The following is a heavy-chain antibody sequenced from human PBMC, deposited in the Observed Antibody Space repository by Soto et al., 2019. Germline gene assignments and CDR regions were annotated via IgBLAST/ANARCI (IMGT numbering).Heavy chain of an antibody. V-gene: IGHV3-21*01. CDR2: ISSSSSYI. CDR1: GFTFSSYS. D-gene: IGHD2-2*01. CDR3: ARTDIVVVPAPFDY. Sequence: RLSCAASGFTFSSYSMNWVRQAPGKGLEWVSSISSSSSYIYYADSVKGRFTISRDNAKNSLYLQMNSLRAEDTAVYYCARTDIVVVPAPFDYWGQGTLVTVSS. J-gene: IGHJ4*02.